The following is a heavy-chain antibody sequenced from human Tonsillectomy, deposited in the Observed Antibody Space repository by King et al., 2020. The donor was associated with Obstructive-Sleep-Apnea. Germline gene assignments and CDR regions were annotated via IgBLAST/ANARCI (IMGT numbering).Heavy chain of an antibody. V-gene: IGHV4-31*03. CDR1: GGSISSGGYY. D-gene: IGHD4-23*01. Sequence: PLQESGPGLVKPSQTLSLTCTVSGGSISSGGYYWNWIRQHPGQGLEWIGYIYYSGSTYYNPSLKSRVTISVDTSKNQFSLKLSSVTAADTAVYFCAGGLRWSLPFDYWGQGTLVTVSS. J-gene: IGHJ4*02. CDR3: AGGLRWSLPFDY. CDR2: IYYSGST.